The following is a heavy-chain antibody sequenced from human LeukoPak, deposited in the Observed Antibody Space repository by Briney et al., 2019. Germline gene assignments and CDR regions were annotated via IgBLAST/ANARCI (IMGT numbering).Heavy chain of an antibody. D-gene: IGHD3-10*01. CDR2: IYSGGST. CDR3: ARIPDNYGSTD. CDR1: GFTVRSNY. Sequence: GGSLRLSCAASGFTVRSNYTSWVRQAPGKGLEWVSVIYSGGSTYYADSVKGRFTISRDNSKNTLYLQMNSLRAEDAAVYYCARIPDNYGSTDWGQGTLVTVSS. V-gene: IGHV3-53*01. J-gene: IGHJ4*02.